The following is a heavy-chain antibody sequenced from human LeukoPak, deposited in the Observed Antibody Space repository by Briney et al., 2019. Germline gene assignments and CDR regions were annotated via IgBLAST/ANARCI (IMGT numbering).Heavy chain of an antibody. Sequence: SETMSLTCTVSGGSVRSDSLYWSWIRQPPGKGLEWIGYIHHRGTTNYNRSVKSRVTISVDASRSQFSLKLSSVTAADTAVYYCASYVDSRGAFDIWGQGTMVSVSS. CDR1: GGSVRSDSLY. CDR3: ASYVDSRGAFDI. V-gene: IGHV4-61*01. D-gene: IGHD4-17*01. J-gene: IGHJ3*02. CDR2: IHHRGTT.